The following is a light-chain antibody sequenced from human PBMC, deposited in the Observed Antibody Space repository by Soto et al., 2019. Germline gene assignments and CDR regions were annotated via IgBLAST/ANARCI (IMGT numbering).Light chain of an antibody. Sequence: EIVLTQSPXTLALSPGERATLSCRGSQSVSSRYLAWYQQKPGQAPRLPIYGASSRAPGIPDRFSGSGSGTDFTLTISRLEPEDFAVYYCQQYANSPPTFGQGTKV. CDR2: GAS. V-gene: IGKV3-20*01. CDR1: QSVSSRY. CDR3: QQYANSPPT. J-gene: IGKJ1*01.